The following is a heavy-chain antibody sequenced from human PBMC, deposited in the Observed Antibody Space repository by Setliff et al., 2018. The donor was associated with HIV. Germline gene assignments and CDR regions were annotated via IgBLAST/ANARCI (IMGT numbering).Heavy chain of an antibody. J-gene: IGHJ6*02. CDR1: GYTFTSYD. CDR2: MNPNSGNT. D-gene: IGHD3-3*01. V-gene: IGHV1-8*02. CDR3: ARVPGITIFGVVSPGPYYYYGMDV. Sequence: ASVKVSCKASGYTFTSYDINWVRQATGQGLEWMGWMNPNSGNTGYAQKFQGRVTMTRNTSISTAYMELSSLRSEDTAVYYCARVPGITIFGVVSPGPYYYYGMDVWGQGTTVTVSS.